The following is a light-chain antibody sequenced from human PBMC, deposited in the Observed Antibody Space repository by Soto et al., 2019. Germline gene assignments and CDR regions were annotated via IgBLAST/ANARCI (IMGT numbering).Light chain of an antibody. V-gene: IGKV3-15*01. J-gene: IGKJ1*01. CDR1: QSVSTG. CDR3: HQYKSWTPYT. Sequence: DTVLTQSPATLSGSPGERANLSGRASQSVSTGLAWYQQKPGQPPRLLIYGASTMATAVPDRFSGSGSGTEFPLTISSLQTEDFAVYYCHQYKSWTPYTFGLGPKGEFK. CDR2: GAS.